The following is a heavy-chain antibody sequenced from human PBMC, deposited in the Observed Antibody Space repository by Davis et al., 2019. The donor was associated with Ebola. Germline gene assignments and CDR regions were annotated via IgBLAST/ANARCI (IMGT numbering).Heavy chain of an antibody. CDR1: GGSFSGYY. V-gene: IGHV4-34*01. J-gene: IGHJ4*02. CDR2: INHSGST. CDR3: ARSRTVTQFDY. Sequence: SETLSLTCAVYGGSFSGYYWSWIRQPPGKGLEWIGEINHSGSTNYNPSLKSRVTISVDTSKNQFSLKLSSVTAADTAVYYCARSRTVTQFDYWGQGTLVTVSS. D-gene: IGHD4-17*01.